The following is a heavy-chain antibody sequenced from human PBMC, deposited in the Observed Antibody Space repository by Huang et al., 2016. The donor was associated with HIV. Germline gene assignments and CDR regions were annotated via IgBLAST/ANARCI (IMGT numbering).Heavy chain of an antibody. Sequence: EVQLVESGGGLVQPGGSLRLSCAASGFTFRNYCMSWVRQAPGKGLEWVANRKQDGRETYYVDSVKGRFTISRDNAKNSLYLQMNSLRAEDTAVDYCASQPGPWGQGTLVTVSS. J-gene: IGHJ5*02. V-gene: IGHV3-7*01. CDR3: ASQPGP. CDR1: GFTFRNYC. CDR2: RKQDGRET.